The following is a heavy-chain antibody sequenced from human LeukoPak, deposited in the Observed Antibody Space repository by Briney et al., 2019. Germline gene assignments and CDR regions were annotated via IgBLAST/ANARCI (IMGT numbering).Heavy chain of an antibody. D-gene: IGHD3-22*01. CDR1: GGSISSYY. CDR3: ARVPPTRDYYDSSGYWNYFDY. CDR2: IYYSGST. Sequence: PSETLSLTCTVSGGSISSYYWSWIRQHPGKGLEWIGYIYYSGSTYYNPSLKSRVTISVDTSKNQFSLKLSSVTAADTAVYYCARVPPTRDYYDSSGYWNYFDYWGQGTLVTVSS. V-gene: IGHV4-59*06. J-gene: IGHJ4*02.